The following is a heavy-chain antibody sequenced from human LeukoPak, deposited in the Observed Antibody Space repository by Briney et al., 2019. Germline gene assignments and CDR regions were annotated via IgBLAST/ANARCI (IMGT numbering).Heavy chain of an antibody. Sequence: GGSLRLSCAASGFTFSSYRMSWVRQAPGKGLEWVANIKQDGSEKYYVDSVKGRFTISRDNAKNSLYLQMNSLRAEDTAVYYCARDLYGDYGWFDPWGQGTLVTVSS. CDR1: GFTFSSYR. J-gene: IGHJ5*02. CDR2: IKQDGSEK. D-gene: IGHD4-17*01. V-gene: IGHV3-7*01. CDR3: ARDLYGDYGWFDP.